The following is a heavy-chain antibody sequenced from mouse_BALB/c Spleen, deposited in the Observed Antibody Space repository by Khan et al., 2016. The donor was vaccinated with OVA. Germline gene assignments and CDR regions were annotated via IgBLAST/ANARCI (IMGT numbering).Heavy chain of an antibody. J-gene: IGHJ3*01. Sequence: QVRLQQSGAELVRPGVSVKISCRGSGYTFTDFTMHWVKQSHAKSLEWIGVISTYYGDATYNQKFKGKATMTVDKSSDTAYMDLARLTSEDSAIYYCAREGAYYKNDGWFAYGGQGTLVTVSA. CDR2: ISTYYGDA. CDR1: GYTFTDFT. V-gene: IGHV1S137*01. D-gene: IGHD2-14*01. CDR3: AREGAYYKNDGWFAY.